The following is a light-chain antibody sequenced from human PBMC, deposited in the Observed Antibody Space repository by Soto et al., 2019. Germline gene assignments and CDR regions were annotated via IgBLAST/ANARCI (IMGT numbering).Light chain of an antibody. CDR1: SSNIGRNS. J-gene: IGLJ1*01. Sequence: QSVLTQAPSVSGTPGQRVTITCSGSSSNIGRNSVNWYQHLPGTAPKLLTHGNNHRPSGVPDRFSGSKSGTSASLAISGLQPEDEADYCCAAWDDSVNEYVFGDGTKGTVL. V-gene: IGLV1-44*01. CDR3: AAWDDSVNEYV. CDR2: GNN.